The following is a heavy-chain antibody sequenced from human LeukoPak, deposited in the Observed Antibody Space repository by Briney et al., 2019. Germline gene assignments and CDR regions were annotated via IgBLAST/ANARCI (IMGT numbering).Heavy chain of an antibody. D-gene: IGHD2/OR15-2a*01. Sequence: PGGSLRLSCAASGFTFSTYAMTWLRQAPGQGLEWVSRISGSGSSTYYADSVKGRFTISRDNSKNTLYLQTNSLRAEDTAVYYCAKGPVIRGPRGRQFDYWGQGTLVTVSS. CDR3: AKGPVIRGPRGRQFDY. V-gene: IGHV3-23*01. CDR1: GFTFSTYA. J-gene: IGHJ4*02. CDR2: ISGSGSST.